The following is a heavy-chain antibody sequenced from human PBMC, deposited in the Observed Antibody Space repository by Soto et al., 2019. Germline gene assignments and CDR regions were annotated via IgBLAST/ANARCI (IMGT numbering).Heavy chain of an antibody. Sequence: QVQLVQSGAEVKTPGSSLKVSCTVSGSRFSNYVISWVRHAPGHGLEWLGRIIPIFNSTQYAQRFQCRVTITAAKSTNTASLELRSLRSDDTAVYYCAREGRGKKAGYNGLVSLGYWGQGTLVTVSS. CDR1: GSRFSNYV. V-gene: IGHV1-69*06. CDR3: AREGRGKKAGYNGLVSLGY. D-gene: IGHD2-2*02. J-gene: IGHJ4*02. CDR2: IIPIFNST.